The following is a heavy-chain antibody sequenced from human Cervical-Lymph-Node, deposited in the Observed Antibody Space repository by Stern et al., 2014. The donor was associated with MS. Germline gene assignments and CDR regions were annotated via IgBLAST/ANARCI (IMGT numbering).Heavy chain of an antibody. CDR1: GYTITTYD. V-gene: IGHV1-8*01. Sequence: DQLGESGAEVKKPGASVKVACTASGYTITTYDIHWVRQATGQGLEWMGWMRPNSDNAGYAQKFQGRVTLTRNASINTAYLELGSLTSDDTAVYYCARGVGATGGWGQGTLVTVSS. CDR3: ARGVGATGG. D-gene: IGHD1-26*01. CDR2: MRPNSDNA. J-gene: IGHJ4*02.